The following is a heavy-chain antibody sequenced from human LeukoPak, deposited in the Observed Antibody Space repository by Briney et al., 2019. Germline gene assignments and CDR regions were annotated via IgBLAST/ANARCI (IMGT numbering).Heavy chain of an antibody. J-gene: IGHJ5*02. CDR2: IFYSGST. D-gene: IGHD3-10*01. V-gene: IGHV4-59*12. CDR1: GGSISSFY. CDR3: ARDKGQYGSGTPGFTWFDP. Sequence: SETLSLTCTVSGGSISSFYWSWIRQPPGKQLEWIGYIFYSGSTNYNPSLKSRVTLSVDTSKNQFSLMLNSVTAADTAVYYCARDKGQYGSGTPGFTWFDPWGQGTLVTVSS.